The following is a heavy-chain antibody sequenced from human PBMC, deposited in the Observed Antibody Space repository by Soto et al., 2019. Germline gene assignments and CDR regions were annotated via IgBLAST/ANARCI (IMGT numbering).Heavy chain of an antibody. D-gene: IGHD3-9*01. CDR3: ARLGFEDDTSTPYYNVLHYYGVDV. J-gene: IGHJ6*02. CDR1: GYSFNSHW. Sequence: GASLKISCKGSGYSFNSHWIGWVRQMPGKGLEWMGIIYPGDSDTRYSPSFQGHVTISADKSISTAYLQWSTLKASDTAKYYCARLGFEDDTSTPYYNVLHYYGVDVWGQGTSVSVSS. V-gene: IGHV5-51*01. CDR2: IYPGDSDT.